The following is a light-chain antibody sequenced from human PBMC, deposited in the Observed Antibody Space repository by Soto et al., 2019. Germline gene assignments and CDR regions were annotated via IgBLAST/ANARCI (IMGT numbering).Light chain of an antibody. J-gene: IGKJ1*01. CDR3: QEHNSYIPT. Sequence: DIEMTQYPSTLSGSVGDRVTITWRASQSIGGWLAWYQQKPGKAPKLLIYEASVLQNGVPSRFSGSGYGTELTIAIDSMKTDDFETYYCQEHNSYIPTFGPGTKVDIK. V-gene: IGKV1-5*03. CDR2: EAS. CDR1: QSIGGW.